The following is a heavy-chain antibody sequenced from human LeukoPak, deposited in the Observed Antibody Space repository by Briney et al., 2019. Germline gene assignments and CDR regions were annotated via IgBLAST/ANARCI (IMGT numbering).Heavy chain of an antibody. CDR1: GFTFSSYS. CDR2: ISGSSSYI. V-gene: IGHV3-21*01. CDR3: ARDYSNYDRYFDY. J-gene: IGHJ4*02. D-gene: IGHD4-11*01. Sequence: GGSLRLSCSASGFTFSSYSMNWVRQAPGKGLEWVSSISGSSSYIYYADSVKGRFTISRDNAKNSLYLQMNSLRAEGTAVYYCARDYSNYDRYFDYWGQGTLVTVSS.